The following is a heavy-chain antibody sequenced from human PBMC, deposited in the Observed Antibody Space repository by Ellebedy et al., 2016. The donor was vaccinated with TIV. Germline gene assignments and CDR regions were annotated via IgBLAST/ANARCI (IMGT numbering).Heavy chain of an antibody. CDR1: GFTFSDYY. D-gene: IGHD1-26*01. CDR3: VKDRGPKVGAKTAFDY. J-gene: IGHJ4*02. Sequence: PGGSLRLSCAASGFTFSDYYMSWIRQAPGKGLEWVSYISSSGSTIYYADSVKDRFTISRDNSKNMLYLQMSSLRIEDTAVYYCVKDRGPKVGAKTAFDYWGQGTLVTVSS. V-gene: IGHV3-11*04. CDR2: ISSSGSTI.